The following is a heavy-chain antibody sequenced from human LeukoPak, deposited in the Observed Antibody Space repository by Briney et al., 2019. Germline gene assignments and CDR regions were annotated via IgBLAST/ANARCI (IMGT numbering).Heavy chain of an antibody. J-gene: IGHJ1*01. CDR1: GYTFTSYA. D-gene: IGHD3-22*01. V-gene: IGHV1-3*01. CDR2: INAGNGST. Sequence: ASVKVSCKASGYTFTSYAMHWVRQAPGQRLEWMGWINAGNGSTKYSQKFQGRVTITRDTSASTAYMELSSLRSEDTAVYYCARSAYYDSSGEYFQHWGQGTPVTVSS. CDR3: ARSAYYDSSGEYFQH.